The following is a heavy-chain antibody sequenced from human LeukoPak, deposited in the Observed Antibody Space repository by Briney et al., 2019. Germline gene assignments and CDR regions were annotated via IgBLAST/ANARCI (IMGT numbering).Heavy chain of an antibody. D-gene: IGHD1-1*01. J-gene: IGHJ4*02. Sequence: GGSLRLSCAASGFTFSEYWMNWVRQAPGKGLEWVANIKEDGSEKYYVDSVRGRFTISRDNAKNSLYLQMNSLRAEDSAVHYCARYHWNDVAYWGQGTLVTVSS. CDR2: IKEDGSEK. CDR1: GFTFSEYW. CDR3: ARYHWNDVAY. V-gene: IGHV3-7*01.